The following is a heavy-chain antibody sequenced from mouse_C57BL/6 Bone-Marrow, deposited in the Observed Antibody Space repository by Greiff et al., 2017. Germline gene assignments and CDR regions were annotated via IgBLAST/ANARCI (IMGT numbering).Heavy chain of an antibody. CDR3: ARRFYGSSPYYFDY. CDR2: ISDGGSYT. Sequence: EVQLVESGGGLVKPGGSLKLSCAASGFTFSSYAMSWVRQTPEKRLEWVATISDGGSYTYYPDNVKGRFTISRDNAKNNLYLQMSHLKSEDTAMYYCARRFYGSSPYYFDYWGQGTTLTVSS. D-gene: IGHD1-1*01. CDR1: GFTFSSYA. J-gene: IGHJ2*01. V-gene: IGHV5-4*03.